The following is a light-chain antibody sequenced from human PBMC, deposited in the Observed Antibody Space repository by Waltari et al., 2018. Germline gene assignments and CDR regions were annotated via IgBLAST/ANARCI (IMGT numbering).Light chain of an antibody. CDR2: EVN. J-gene: IGLJ3*02. V-gene: IGLV2-14*03. Sequence: WHQQRPGKGPKPIIYEVNKRPSGVSKRFSGSKSGTTASLTISGLQAEDEADYYCSSWTSRSTWVFGGGTKVTVL. CDR3: SSWTSRSTWV.